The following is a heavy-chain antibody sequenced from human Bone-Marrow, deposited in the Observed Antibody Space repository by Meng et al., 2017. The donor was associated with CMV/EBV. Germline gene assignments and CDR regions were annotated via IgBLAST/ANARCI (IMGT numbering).Heavy chain of an antibody. Sequence: SGFAFSDNYIDWVRQAPGKGLGWVGRTSDRANSYSTKYATSIKNSFTISRDVSKNLLFLQMISLKIEDAAVYYCSRMVQYMQRWNFDFWGQGTLVTVSS. D-gene: IGHD1-1*01. CDR2: TSDRANSYST. J-gene: IGHJ4*02. CDR1: GFAFSDNY. CDR3: SRMVQYMQRWNFDF. V-gene: IGHV3-72*01.